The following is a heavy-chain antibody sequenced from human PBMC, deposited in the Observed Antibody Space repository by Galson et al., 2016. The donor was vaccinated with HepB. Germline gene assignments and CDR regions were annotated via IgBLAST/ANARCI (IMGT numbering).Heavy chain of an antibody. D-gene: IGHD3-10*01. V-gene: IGHV1-46*01. CDR2: INPSGGTT. CDR1: FTSYY. J-gene: IGHJ4*02. Sequence: FTSYYMHWVRQAPGQGLEWMGIINPSGGTTTYAQKFQGRVTMTWDTSTSTVYMELRSMGSEDTAIYYCARDQGFGEDNWGQGTLVTVSS. CDR3: ARDQGFGEDN.